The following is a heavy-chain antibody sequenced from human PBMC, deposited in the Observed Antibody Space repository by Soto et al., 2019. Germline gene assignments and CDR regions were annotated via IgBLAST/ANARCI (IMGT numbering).Heavy chain of an antibody. V-gene: IGHV4-30-2*06. Sequence: SETLSLTCAVSGGSISSGRYSWNWIRQLPGKGLEWIGYIYHSGGTLYNPSLKSRVTISVDKSRNQFSLTLTSVTAADTAVYYCARDSLTGNWFDPWGQGTLVTVSS. CDR1: GGSISSGRYS. CDR2: IYHSGGT. CDR3: ARDSLTGNWFDP. D-gene: IGHD2-8*02. J-gene: IGHJ5*02.